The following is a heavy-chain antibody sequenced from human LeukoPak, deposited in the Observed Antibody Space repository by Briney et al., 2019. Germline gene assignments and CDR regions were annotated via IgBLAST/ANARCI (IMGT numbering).Heavy chain of an antibody. V-gene: IGHV3-7*01. D-gene: IGHD3-10*01. CDR2: TREDGSEK. J-gene: IGHJ4*02. CDR3: ARELAGHYYGSGSSFDY. CDR1: GFTFSTYW. Sequence: GGSLRLSCPASGFTFSTYWMSWVRQAPGKGLEWVANTREDGSEKYYVDSVKGRFTISRDNAKNSLYLQMNSLRAEDTAVYYCARELAGHYYGSGSSFDYWGQGTLVTVSS.